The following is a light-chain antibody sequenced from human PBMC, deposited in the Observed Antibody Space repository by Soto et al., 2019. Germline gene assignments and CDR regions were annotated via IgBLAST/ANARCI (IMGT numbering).Light chain of an antibody. V-gene: IGKV1-5*03. J-gene: IGKJ1*01. Sequence: DIQMTQSPSTLSGSVGDRVTITCRASQTIISWLAWYQQKPGKAPKLLIYKASTLKSGVPSRFSGSGSGTEFTLTIRSLQPDDFATYYCQHYNNYSEAFGQGTKVDNK. CDR2: KAS. CDR3: QHYNNYSEA. CDR1: QTIISW.